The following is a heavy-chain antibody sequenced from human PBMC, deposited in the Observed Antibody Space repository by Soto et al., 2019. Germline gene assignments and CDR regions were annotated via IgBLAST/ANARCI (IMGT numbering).Heavy chain of an antibody. CDR1: GGSISSSSYY. D-gene: IGHD2-2*02. J-gene: IGHJ4*02. Sequence: PSETLSLTCTVSGGSISSSSYYWGWIRQPPGKGQEWIGSIYYSGSTYYNPSLKSRVTISVDTSKNQFSLKLSSVTAADTAVYYCARGSPVVVPAAITNWGQGTLVTVSS. V-gene: IGHV4-39*01. CDR2: IYYSGST. CDR3: ARGSPVVVPAAITN.